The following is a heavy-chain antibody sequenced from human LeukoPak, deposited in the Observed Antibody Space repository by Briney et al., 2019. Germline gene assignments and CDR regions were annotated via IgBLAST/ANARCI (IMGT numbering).Heavy chain of an antibody. D-gene: IGHD1-14*01. Sequence: PGGSLRLSCAASGFTFSSYSMNWVRQAPGKGLEWVSYISSSSSTIYYADPVKGRFTISRDNAKNSLYLQMTSLRAEDTAVYYCARDLSEPVYYYYYMDVWGKGTTVTVSS. CDR2: ISSSSSTI. V-gene: IGHV3-48*01. J-gene: IGHJ6*03. CDR1: GFTFSSYS. CDR3: ARDLSEPVYYYYYMDV.